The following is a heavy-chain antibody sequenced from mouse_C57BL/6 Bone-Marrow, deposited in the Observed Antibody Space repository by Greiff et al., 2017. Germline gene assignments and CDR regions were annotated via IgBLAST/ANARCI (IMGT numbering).Heavy chain of an antibody. CDR3: ARHLLGAMDY. V-gene: IGHV5-9*01. J-gene: IGHJ4*01. Sequence: EVQVVESGGGLVKPGGSLKLSCAASGFTFSSYTMSWVRQTPEKRLEWVATISGGGGNTYYPDSVKGRFTISRDNAENTLYLQMSSLRSEDTALYYCARHLLGAMDYWGQGTSVTVSS. D-gene: IGHD2-1*01. CDR2: ISGGGGNT. CDR1: GFTFSSYT.